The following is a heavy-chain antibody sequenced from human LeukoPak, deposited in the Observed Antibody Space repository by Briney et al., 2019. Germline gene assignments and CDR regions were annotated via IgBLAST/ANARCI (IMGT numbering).Heavy chain of an antibody. J-gene: IGHJ4*02. CDR2: IYHSGST. Sequence: PSETLPLTCTVSGGSISSYYWSWIRQPPGKGLEWIGSIYHSGSTYYNPSLKSRVTISVDTSKNQFSLKLSSVTAADTAVYYCARHKSSGFSYDYWGQGTLVTVSS. D-gene: IGHD6-19*01. CDR3: ARHKSSGFSYDY. CDR1: GGSISSYY. V-gene: IGHV4-59*08.